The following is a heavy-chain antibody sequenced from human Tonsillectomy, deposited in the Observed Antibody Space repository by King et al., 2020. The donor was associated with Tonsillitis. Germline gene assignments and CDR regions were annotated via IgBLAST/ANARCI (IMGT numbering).Heavy chain of an antibody. CDR3: ARHGVRNFAGAPATYGMDV. V-gene: IGHV1-3*01. D-gene: IGHD3-9*01. Sequence: LVQSVAEVSKPGASVNVSCKASGYTFTTYAIHWVRQAPGQRPEWMGWINAGNGDTRYSQNFQGRVTFARDTSANIASMELSRLRSEETAVYYCARHGVRNFAGAPATYGMDVWGQGTTVTVSS. CDR1: GYTFTTYA. J-gene: IGHJ6*02. CDR2: INAGNGDT.